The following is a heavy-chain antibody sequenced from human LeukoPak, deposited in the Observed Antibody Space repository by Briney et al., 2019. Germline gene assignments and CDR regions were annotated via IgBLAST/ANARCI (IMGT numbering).Heavy chain of an antibody. CDR1: GFTFSSYS. J-gene: IGHJ6*03. V-gene: IGHV3-48*01. Sequence: HTGGSLRLSCAASGFTFSSYSMNWVRQAPGKGLEWVSSISRSAVSIYYADSVRGRFTISRDNSKDTLYLQMGSLRPEDTAVYYCARGPSSYFYMDVWGKGTTVTISS. CDR2: ISRSAVSI. CDR3: ARGPSSYFYMDV.